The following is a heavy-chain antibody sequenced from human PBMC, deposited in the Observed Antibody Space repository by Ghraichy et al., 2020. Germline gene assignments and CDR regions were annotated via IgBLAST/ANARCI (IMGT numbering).Heavy chain of an antibody. J-gene: IGHJ5*02. Sequence: SVKVSCKASGYTFTSYYMHWVRQAPGQGLEWMGIINPSGGSTSYAQKFQGRVTMTRDTSTSTVYMELSSLRSEETAVYYCARGLWFGELQGNWFDPWGQGTLVTVSS. CDR3: ARGLWFGELQGNWFDP. D-gene: IGHD3-10*01. CDR1: GYTFTSYY. CDR2: INPSGGST. V-gene: IGHV1-46*01.